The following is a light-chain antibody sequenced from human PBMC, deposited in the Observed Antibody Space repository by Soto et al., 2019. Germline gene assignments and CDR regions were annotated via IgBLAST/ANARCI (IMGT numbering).Light chain of an antibody. Sequence: EIVLTQSPGTLSLSPGERAALSCRASQSVSSSYLAWYQQKPGQAPRLLIYGASSKATGIPDRFSGSGSGTEFTLTISRLEPGDFAVCYCQQYGSLPITFGQGTRLEVK. CDR2: GAS. V-gene: IGKV3-20*01. CDR3: QQYGSLPIT. CDR1: QSVSSSY. J-gene: IGKJ5*01.